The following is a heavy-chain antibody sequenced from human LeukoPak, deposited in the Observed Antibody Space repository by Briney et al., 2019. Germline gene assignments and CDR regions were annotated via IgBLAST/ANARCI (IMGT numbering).Heavy chain of an antibody. CDR3: ARSGNYDFWSGYYIGH. Sequence: SETLSLTCSVSGDSIRRYYWSWIRQPPGKGLEWIGYIYYSGSTNYNPSLKSRVTISLDTSKNQFSLKLSSVTAADTAVYYCARSGNYDFWSGYYIGHWGQGTLVTVSS. CDR2: IYYSGST. CDR1: GDSIRRYY. J-gene: IGHJ4*02. D-gene: IGHD3-3*01. V-gene: IGHV4-59*01.